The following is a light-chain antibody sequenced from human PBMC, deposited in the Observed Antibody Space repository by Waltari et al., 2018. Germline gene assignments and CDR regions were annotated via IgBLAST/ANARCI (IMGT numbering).Light chain of an antibody. V-gene: IGKV2-28*01. CDR1: QSLLHSNGYNY. CDR2: LGS. Sequence: DIVMTQSPLSLPVPPGEPASISFRSSQSLLHSNGYNYLDWYLQKPGQSPQLLRYLGSNRASGVPDRFSGSGSGTDFTLKISRVEAEDVGVYYCMQALQTPLTFGGGTKVEIK. CDR3: MQALQTPLT. J-gene: IGKJ4*01.